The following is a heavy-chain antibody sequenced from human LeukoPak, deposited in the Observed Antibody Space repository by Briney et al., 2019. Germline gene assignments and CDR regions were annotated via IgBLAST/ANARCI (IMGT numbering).Heavy chain of an antibody. CDR2: ISGSGGST. D-gene: IGHD2-21*02. Sequence: PGGSLRLSCAASGFTFSSYAMSWVRQAPGKGLEWVSGISGSGGSTYYADSVKGRFTISRDNSKNTLYLQMSGLRAEDTAVYFCTRAKVLTSEDTSTYRHFDCWGQGALVTVSS. CDR3: TRAKVLTSEDTSTYRHFDC. J-gene: IGHJ4*02. CDR1: GFTFSSYA. V-gene: IGHV3-23*01.